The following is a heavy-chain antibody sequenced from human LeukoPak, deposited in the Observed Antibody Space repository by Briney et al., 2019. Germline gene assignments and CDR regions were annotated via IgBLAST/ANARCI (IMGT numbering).Heavy chain of an antibody. CDR2: IKSNSGGT. D-gene: IGHD2-15*01. CDR3: ARDSLYCSGNICSSSLFDY. V-gene: IGHV1-2*05. J-gene: IGHJ4*02. CDR1: GYTFTGYY. Sequence: ASVKVSCKASGYTFTGYYMHWVRQAPGQGLEWMGRIKSNSGGTNYAQKFQGRVTMTWDTSISTAYMELSRLRSDDTGVYYCARDSLYCSGNICSSSLFDYWGQGTLVTVSS.